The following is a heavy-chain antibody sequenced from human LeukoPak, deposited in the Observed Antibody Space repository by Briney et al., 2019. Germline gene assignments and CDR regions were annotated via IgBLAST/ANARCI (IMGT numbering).Heavy chain of an antibody. CDR1: GFTFSSYA. Sequence: GGSLRLSCAASGFTFSSYAMSWVRQAPGKGLEWVSAISGSGGSTYYADSVKGRFTISRDNSKNTLYLQMNSLRAEDTAVYYCARARRIAAASYGMDVWGQGTTVTVSS. CDR2: ISGSGGST. J-gene: IGHJ6*02. CDR3: ARARRIAAASYGMDV. V-gene: IGHV3-23*01. D-gene: IGHD6-13*01.